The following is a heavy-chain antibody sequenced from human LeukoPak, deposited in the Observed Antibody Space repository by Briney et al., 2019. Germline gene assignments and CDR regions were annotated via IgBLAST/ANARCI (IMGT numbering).Heavy chain of an antibody. CDR2: ISYDGSNK. Sequence: PGGSLRLSCAASGFTFSSYAMHWVRQAPGKGLEWVAVISYDGSNKYYADSVKGRFTISRDNSKNTLYLQMNSLRAEDTAVYYCASGDGLYYYYYMDVWGKGTTVTISS. D-gene: IGHD7-27*01. J-gene: IGHJ6*03. CDR3: ASGDGLYYYYYMDV. CDR1: GFTFSSYA. V-gene: IGHV3-30*04.